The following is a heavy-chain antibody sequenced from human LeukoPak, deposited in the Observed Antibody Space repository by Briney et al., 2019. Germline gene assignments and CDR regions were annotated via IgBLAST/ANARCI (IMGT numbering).Heavy chain of an antibody. CDR2: IYYSGST. V-gene: IGHV4-59*08. CDR3: ARRESSGFFDY. J-gene: IGHJ4*02. CDR1: GGSISSYH. Sequence: PSETLSLTCTVSGGSISSYHWSWIRQPPGKGLEWIGYIYYSGSTSYNPSLNSRVTISLDTSKNQFSLNLSSVTAADTAVYYCARRESSGFFDYWGQGTLVTVSS. D-gene: IGHD6-19*01.